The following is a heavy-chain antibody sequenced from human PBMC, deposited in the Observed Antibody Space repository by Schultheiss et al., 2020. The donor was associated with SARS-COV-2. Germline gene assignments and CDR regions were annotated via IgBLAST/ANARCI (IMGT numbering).Heavy chain of an antibody. V-gene: IGHV3-30*04. CDR1: GFTFSSYA. Sequence: GESLKISCAASGFTFSSYAMHWVRQAPGKGLEWVAVISYDGSNKYYADSVKGRFTISRDNSKNTLYLQMNSLRAEDTAVYYCARMTTAAFDIWGQGTMVTVSS. J-gene: IGHJ3*02. CDR2: ISYDGSNK. D-gene: IGHD4-17*01. CDR3: ARMTTAAFDI.